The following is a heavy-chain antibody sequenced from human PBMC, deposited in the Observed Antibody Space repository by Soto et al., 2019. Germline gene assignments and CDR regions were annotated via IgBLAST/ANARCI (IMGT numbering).Heavy chain of an antibody. CDR1: GGSVRTGSYH. V-gene: IGHV4-61*01. D-gene: IGHD7-27*01. Sequence: SETLSLTCSVSGGSVRTGSYHWSWIRQPPGKGLEWIGFIPNNGSPDYNPSLKSRVVVSIDRSKNQFSLKVNSVTAADTAVYFCARIGWGGDSWGQGTLVTVSS. CDR3: ARIGWGGDS. CDR2: IPNNGSP. J-gene: IGHJ4*02.